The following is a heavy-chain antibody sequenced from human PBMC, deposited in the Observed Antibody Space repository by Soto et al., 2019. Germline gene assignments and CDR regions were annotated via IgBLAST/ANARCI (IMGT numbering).Heavy chain of an antibody. CDR1: GFTFSSYA. V-gene: IGHV3-23*01. J-gene: IGHJ4*02. CDR3: PKELQAWQKS. CDR2: ISGSGGST. Sequence: PGGSLRLSCAASGFTFSSYAMSWVCQAPGKGLEWVSAISGSGGSTYYADSVKGRFTISRDNSKNTLYLQMHSLRAEDTAAYYCPKELQAWQKSWGQGTLVTVSS.